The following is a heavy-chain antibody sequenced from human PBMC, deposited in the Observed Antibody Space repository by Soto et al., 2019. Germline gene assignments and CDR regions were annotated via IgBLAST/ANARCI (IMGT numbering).Heavy chain of an antibody. V-gene: IGHV3-30-3*01. J-gene: IGHJ5*02. D-gene: IGHD3-9*01. CDR2: ISSNGNNK. CDR3: AREESPNFDPVNCPHNRLAP. CDR1: GFTFSDYT. Sequence: PGGSLRLSCVASGFTFSDYTMHWVRQAPGKGLEWVAVISSNGNNKIYTDSVKGRFTISRDNSKNTLYLQLNSLRTEDTSLFFCAREESPNFDPVNCPHNRLAPWGQGTLVTVSS.